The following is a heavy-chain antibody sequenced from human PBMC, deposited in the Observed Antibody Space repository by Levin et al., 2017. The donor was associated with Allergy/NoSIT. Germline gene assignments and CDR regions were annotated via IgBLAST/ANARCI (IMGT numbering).Heavy chain of an antibody. J-gene: IGHJ3*02. CDR2: ISGSGTST. CDR3: TNSSGGWYADAFDI. CDR1: GFTFGSYA. V-gene: IGHV3-23*01. D-gene: IGHD6-19*01. Sequence: GGSLRLSCAASGFTFGSYAMGWVRQAPGKGLEWVSGISGSGTSTYYAVSVKGRSTVSRDNSKNTLYLQMHSLRAEDTALYYCTNSSGGWYADAFDIWGQGTRVTVSS.